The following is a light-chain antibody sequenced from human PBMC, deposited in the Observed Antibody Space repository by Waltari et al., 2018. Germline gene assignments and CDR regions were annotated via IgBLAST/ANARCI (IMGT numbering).Light chain of an antibody. V-gene: IGKV3-11*01. CDR1: QSVADY. J-gene: IGKJ1*01. CDR3: QQRSKWPGT. Sequence: EIVLTQSPVTLSLSPGERATLSCRASQSVADYLVWYQQRAGQAPRLLIYDASKRAAGIPDRFCGSGSGTDFTLTISSLEPEDFAVYYCQQRSKWPGTFGQGTKIEIK. CDR2: DAS.